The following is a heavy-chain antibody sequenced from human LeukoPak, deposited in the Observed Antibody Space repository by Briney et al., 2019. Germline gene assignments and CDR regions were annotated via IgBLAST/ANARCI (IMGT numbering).Heavy chain of an antibody. J-gene: IGHJ3*02. CDR1: GYTFTSYG. V-gene: IGHV1-18*01. CDR2: ISAYNGNT. CDR3: AREPRPGIAAARPNAFDI. Sequence: GASVKVSCKASGYTFTSYGISWVRQAPGQGLEWMGWISAYNGNTNYAQKLQGRVTMTTDTSTSTAYMELRSPRSDDTAVYYCAREPRPGIAAARPNAFDIWGQGTMVTVSS. D-gene: IGHD6-13*01.